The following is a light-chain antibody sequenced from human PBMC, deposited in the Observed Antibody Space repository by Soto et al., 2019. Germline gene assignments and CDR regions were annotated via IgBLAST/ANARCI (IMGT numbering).Light chain of an antibody. CDR1: QSVSVY. J-gene: IGKJ1*01. Sequence: VFTQSPSTLSLSPGERATLSCRASQSVSVYLAWYQQKPGQAPRLLIYGASSRATGIPDRFSGSGSGTDFTLTISRLEPEDFAVYYCQQYGSSPWTFGQGTKVDIK. CDR3: QQYGSSPWT. V-gene: IGKV3-20*01. CDR2: GAS.